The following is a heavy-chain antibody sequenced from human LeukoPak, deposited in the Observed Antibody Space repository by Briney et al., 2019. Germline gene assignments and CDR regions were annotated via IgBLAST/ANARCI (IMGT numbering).Heavy chain of an antibody. CDR3: TRENFVVTPRLAFFDY. CDR2: IYHTGST. Sequence: SETLSLTCTVSGGSISSSYWSWIRQSPGEGLEWIGYIYHTGSTNYNPSLKSRVTILVDTSKNQFSLKLISVTAAGTAVYYCTRENFVVTPRLAFFDYWGQGTLVTVSS. CDR1: GGSISSSY. V-gene: IGHV4-59*01. J-gene: IGHJ4*02. D-gene: IGHD4-23*01.